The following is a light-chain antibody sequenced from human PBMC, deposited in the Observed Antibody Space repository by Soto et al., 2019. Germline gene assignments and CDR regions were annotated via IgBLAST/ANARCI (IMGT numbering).Light chain of an antibody. V-gene: IGKV1-5*01. CDR3: QQRSNWPLT. CDR2: DAS. J-gene: IGKJ4*01. Sequence: DIQMTQSPSTLSASVGDRVTTTCRASQSISRSLAWYQQKPGKAPNLLIYDASSLESGVPSRFSGSGFGTEFTLTISSLQPDDFATYYCQQRSNWPLTFGGGTKVDIK. CDR1: QSISRS.